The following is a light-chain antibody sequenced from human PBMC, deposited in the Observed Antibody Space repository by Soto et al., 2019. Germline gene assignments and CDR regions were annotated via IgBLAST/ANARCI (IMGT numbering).Light chain of an antibody. CDR3: LHFGILPET. CDR2: SAS. V-gene: IGKV3-20*01. Sequence: EVVLTQSPGTLSLSPGERVTLSCRASQSVASSYLAWYQQKPGRAPRLLFYSASSRATGIPDMFSGSGSGTDFNLTISRLEPEYIAVYYCLHFGILPETCGQGTNVE. J-gene: IGKJ1*01. CDR1: QSVASSY.